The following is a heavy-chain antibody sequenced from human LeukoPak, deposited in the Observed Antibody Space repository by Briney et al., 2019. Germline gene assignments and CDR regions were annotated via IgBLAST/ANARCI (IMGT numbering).Heavy chain of an antibody. D-gene: IGHD2-21*02. CDR3: ARRYCGGDCHSPYFDY. CDR2: ISWNSGSI. Sequence: PGRSLRLSCAASGFTFDDYAMHWVRQAPGKGLEWVSGISWNSGSIGYADSVKGRFTISRDNAKNSLYLQMNSLRAEDTAVYYCARRYCGGDCHSPYFDYWGQGTLVTVSS. V-gene: IGHV3-9*01. CDR1: GFTFDDYA. J-gene: IGHJ4*02.